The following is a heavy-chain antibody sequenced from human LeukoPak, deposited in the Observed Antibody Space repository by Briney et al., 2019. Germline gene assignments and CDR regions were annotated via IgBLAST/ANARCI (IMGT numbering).Heavy chain of an antibody. V-gene: IGHV3-23*01. CDR2: ITGSAGST. CDR3: AKVGSERRLNGNVDY. CDR1: GFTFSSYA. D-gene: IGHD1-26*01. J-gene: IGHJ4*02. Sequence: GGSLRLSCAASGFTFSSYALSWVRQAPGKGLEWVSSITGSAGSTYYADSVKGRFSISRDNSKNTLYLQMNSLRAEDTAVYYCAKVGSERRLNGNVDYWGQGTLVTVSS.